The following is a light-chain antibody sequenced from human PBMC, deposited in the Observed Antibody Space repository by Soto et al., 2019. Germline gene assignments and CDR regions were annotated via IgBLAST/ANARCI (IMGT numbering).Light chain of an antibody. CDR2: EVT. CDR3: SSYTASNTEV. J-gene: IGLJ1*01. V-gene: IGLV2-14*01. CDR1: STDVGHYNY. Sequence: QSVLTQPASVSGSPGQSITISCTGTSTDVGHYNYVSWYQQHPGKAPKLIIYEVTNRPSGVSNRFSGSKSGNTASLTISGLQAEDESDYYCSSYTASNTEVFGSGTKLTVL.